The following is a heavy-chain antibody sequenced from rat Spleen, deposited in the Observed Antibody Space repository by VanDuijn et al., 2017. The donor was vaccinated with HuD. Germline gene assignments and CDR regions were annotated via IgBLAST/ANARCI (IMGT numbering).Heavy chain of an antibody. CDR1: GFTFSNFY. J-gene: IGHJ1*01. CDR2: ISTGGGST. D-gene: IGHD1-5*01. V-gene: IGHV5-27*01. CDR3: VRLYNNHGYWYFDF. Sequence: EVQLVESGGGLVHPGRSLKLSCAASGFTFSNFYMAWVRQAPTKGLEWVAYISTGGGSTYYRDSVKGRFTISRDNAKSTLYLQMDSLRSEDTASYYCVRLYNNHGYWYFDFWGPGTMVTVSS.